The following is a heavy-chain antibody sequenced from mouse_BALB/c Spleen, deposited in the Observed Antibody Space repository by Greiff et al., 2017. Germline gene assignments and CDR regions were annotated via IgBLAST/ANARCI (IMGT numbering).Heavy chain of an antibody. Sequence: VKLKQSGAELVRPGTSVKVSCKASGYAFTNYLIEWVKQRPGQGLEWIGVINPGSGGTNYNEKFKGKATLTADKSSSTAYMQLSSLTSDDSAVYFCARSGYGGGYYAMDYWGQGTSVTVSS. J-gene: IGHJ4*01. CDR2: INPGSGGT. V-gene: IGHV1-54*01. CDR1: GYAFTNYL. D-gene: IGHD1-1*02. CDR3: ARSGYGGGYYAMDY.